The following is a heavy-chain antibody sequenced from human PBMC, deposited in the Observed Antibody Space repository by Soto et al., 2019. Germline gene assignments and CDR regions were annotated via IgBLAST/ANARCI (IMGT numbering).Heavy chain of an antibody. CDR1: GGTFSSYA. CDR2: IIPISGTA. D-gene: IGHD4-17*01. V-gene: IGHV1-69*13. Sequence: SVKVSCKASGGTFSSYAISWVRQAPGQGLEWMGGIIPISGTANYAQKFQGRVTITADESTSTAYMELSSLRSEDTAVYYCATLMTTPSYYYGMDVWGQGTTVTVSS. CDR3: ATLMTTPSYYYGMDV. J-gene: IGHJ6*02.